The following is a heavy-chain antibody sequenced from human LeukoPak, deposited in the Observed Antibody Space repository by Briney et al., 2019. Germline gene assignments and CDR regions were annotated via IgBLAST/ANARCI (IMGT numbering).Heavy chain of an antibody. CDR1: GGSISSYY. V-gene: IGHV4-4*07. CDR3: ARGFAPPMDV. J-gene: IGHJ6*02. Sequence: PSETLSLTCTVSGGSISSYYWSWIRQPAGKGLEWIGRIFTGGSTNYNPSLKSRVTMSVDTSKNQFSLNLRSVTAADTAVYYCARGFAPPMDVWGQGTTVTVSS. CDR2: IFTGGST.